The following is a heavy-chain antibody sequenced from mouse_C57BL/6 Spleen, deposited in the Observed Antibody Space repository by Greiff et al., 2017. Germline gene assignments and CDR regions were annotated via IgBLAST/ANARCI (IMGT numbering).Heavy chain of an antibody. CDR3: TRYYGSSYWYFDV. Sequence: EVQLQESGGGLVQPGGSMKLSCAASGFTFSDAWMDWVRQSPEKGLEWVAEIRNKANNHATYYAESVKGRFTISRDDSKSSVYLQMNSLRAEDTGIYYCTRYYGSSYWYFDVWGTGTTVTVSS. D-gene: IGHD1-1*01. CDR1: GFTFSDAW. CDR2: IRNKANNHAT. J-gene: IGHJ1*03. V-gene: IGHV6-6*01.